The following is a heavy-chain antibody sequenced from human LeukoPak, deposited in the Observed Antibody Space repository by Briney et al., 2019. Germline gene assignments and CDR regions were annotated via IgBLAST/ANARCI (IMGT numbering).Heavy chain of an antibody. V-gene: IGHV3-23*01. J-gene: IGHJ4*02. CDR2: VSGGDDST. CDR3: AKNPPYDYVWGSYRYFDY. CDR1: GFTVSSCA. Sequence: GGSLRLSCAASGFTVSSCAMSWVRQAPGKGLEWVSLVSGGDDSTSYADSVKGRFTISRDKSKNTIYLQMSSLRAEDTAIYYCAKNPPYDYVWGSYRYFDYWGQGTLVTVSS. D-gene: IGHD3-16*02.